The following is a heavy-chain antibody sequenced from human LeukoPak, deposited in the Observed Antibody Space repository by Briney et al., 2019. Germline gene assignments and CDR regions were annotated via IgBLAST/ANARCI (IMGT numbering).Heavy chain of an antibody. D-gene: IGHD3-10*01. Sequence: KTSETLSLTCTVSGGSISSSSYYWGWIRQPPGKGLEWIGSIYYSGSTYYNPSLKSRVTISVDTSKNQFSLKLSSVTAADTAVYYCARHVFLYGSGSFDPWGQGTLVTVSS. V-gene: IGHV4-39*01. CDR1: GGSISSSSYY. CDR2: IYYSGST. CDR3: ARHVFLYGSGSFDP. J-gene: IGHJ5*02.